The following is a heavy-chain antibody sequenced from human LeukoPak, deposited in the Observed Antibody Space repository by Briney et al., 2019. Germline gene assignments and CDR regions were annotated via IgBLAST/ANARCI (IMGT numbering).Heavy chain of an antibody. Sequence: GASVKVSCKASGYTFTSYGISWVRQAPGQGLEWMGWIIPIFGTANYAQKFQGWVTMTRDTSISTAYMELSRLRSDDTAVYYCASTFDSSDAFDIWGQGTMVTVSS. J-gene: IGHJ3*02. D-gene: IGHD3-16*01. CDR2: IIPIFGTA. V-gene: IGHV1-2*04. CDR3: ASTFDSSDAFDI. CDR1: GYTFTSYG.